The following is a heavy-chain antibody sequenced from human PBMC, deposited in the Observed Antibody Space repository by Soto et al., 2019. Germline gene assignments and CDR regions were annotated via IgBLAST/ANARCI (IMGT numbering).Heavy chain of an antibody. CDR1: GGSVSSGSYY. CDR3: ARTRDNYDFGTPGAYFDY. CDR2: IYYSGST. J-gene: IGHJ4*02. D-gene: IGHD3-3*01. Sequence: SETLSLTCTVSGGSVSSGSYYWSWIRQPPGKGLEWIGYIYYSGSTNYNPSLKSRVTISVDTSKNQFSLKLSSVTAADTAVYYCARTRDNYDFGTPGAYFDYWGQGTLVTV. V-gene: IGHV4-61*01.